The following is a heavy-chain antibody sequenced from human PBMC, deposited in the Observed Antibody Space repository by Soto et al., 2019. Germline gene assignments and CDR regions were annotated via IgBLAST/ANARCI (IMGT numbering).Heavy chain of an antibody. J-gene: IGHJ6*02. CDR1: GDSVSSNSAA. D-gene: IGHD6-6*01. CDR3: ARDRLIAARRFDYYYYGMDV. CDR2: TYYRSKWYN. Sequence: SQTLSLTCAISGDSVSSNSAAWNWIRQSPSRGLEWLGRTYYRSKWYNDYAVSVKSRITINPDTSKNQFSLQLNSVTPEDTAVYYCARDRLIAARRFDYYYYGMDVSGQGTTVTVYS. V-gene: IGHV6-1*01.